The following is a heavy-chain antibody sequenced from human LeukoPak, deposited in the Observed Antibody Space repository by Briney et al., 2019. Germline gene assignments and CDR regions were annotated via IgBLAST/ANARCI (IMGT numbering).Heavy chain of an antibody. CDR2: INHGGST. J-gene: IGHJ4*02. Sequence: SETLSLTCAVYGGSFSGYYWSWIRQPPGKGLEWIGEINHGGSTNYNPSLKSRVTISVDTSKNQFSLKLSSVTAADTAVYYCARSHYDSSGSPIFGLGVDYWGQGTLVTVSS. D-gene: IGHD3-22*01. CDR1: GGSFSGYY. V-gene: IGHV4-34*01. CDR3: ARSHYDSSGSPIFGLGVDY.